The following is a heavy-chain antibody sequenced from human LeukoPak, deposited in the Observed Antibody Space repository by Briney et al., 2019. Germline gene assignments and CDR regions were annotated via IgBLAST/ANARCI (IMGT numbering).Heavy chain of an antibody. CDR3: AREIFLEWEGGNWFDP. J-gene: IGHJ5*02. CDR1: GYTFTGYY. D-gene: IGHD3-3*01. CDR2: INPNSGGT. V-gene: IGHV1-2*02. Sequence: ASVKVSCKASGYTFTGYYMHWVRQAPGQGLEWMGWINPNSGGTNYAQKFQGRVTMTRDTSISTAYMELSRLRSDDTAVYYCAREIFLEWEGGNWFDPWGQGTLVTVSS.